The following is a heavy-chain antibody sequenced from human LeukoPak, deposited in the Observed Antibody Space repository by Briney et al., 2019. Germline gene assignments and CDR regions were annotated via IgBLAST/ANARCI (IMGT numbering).Heavy chain of an antibody. J-gene: IGHJ4*02. V-gene: IGHV1-69*05. CDR2: IIPIFGTA. CDR3: ARGVDTEASCNY. D-gene: IGHD5-18*01. CDR1: GGTFSSYA. Sequence: PSVKLSCKASGGTFSSYAISWVRHAPGQGLEWMGRIIPIFGTANYAQKFQGRVTITTDESTSTAYMELSSLRSEDTAVYYCARGVDTEASCNYWGQGTLVTVSS.